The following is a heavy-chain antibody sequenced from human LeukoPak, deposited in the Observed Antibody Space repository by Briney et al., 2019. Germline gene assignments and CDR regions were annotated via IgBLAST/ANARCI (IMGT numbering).Heavy chain of an antibody. Sequence: GGSLRLSCAASGFTFSSYSMNWVRQAPGKGLEWVSSISSSSSYIYYADSVKGRFTISRDNAKNSLYLQMNSLRAEDTAVYYCTPVEGVFFFDHWGQGTLVTVSS. D-gene: IGHD2-21*01. CDR3: TPVEGVFFFDH. CDR2: ISSSSSYI. V-gene: IGHV3-21*01. CDR1: GFTFSSYS. J-gene: IGHJ4*02.